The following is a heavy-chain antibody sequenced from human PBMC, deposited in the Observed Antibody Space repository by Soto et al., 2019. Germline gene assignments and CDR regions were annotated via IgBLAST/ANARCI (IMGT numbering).Heavy chain of an antibody. CDR3: ARGDYDFDY. J-gene: IGHJ4*02. CDR2: IYYSGST. V-gene: IGHV4-31*11. Sequence: LTCAVSGASISSGGYAWSWIRQPPGKGLEWIGYIYYSGSTYYNPSLKSRVTISVDTSKNQFSLKLSSVTAADTAVYYRARGDYDFDYWGQGTLVTVSS. CDR1: GASISSGGYA. D-gene: IGHD3-16*01.